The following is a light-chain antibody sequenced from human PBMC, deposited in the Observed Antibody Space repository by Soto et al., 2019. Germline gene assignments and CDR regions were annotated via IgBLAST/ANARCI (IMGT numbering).Light chain of an antibody. CDR2: KAS. CDR3: QQYDSYSPVT. J-gene: IGKJ2*01. Sequence: DIQMTQSPSALSASVGDRVTITCRASQRISSWLAWYQQKPGKAPKLLIYKASSLQSGVPSRFSGSGSGPEFTLTITSLQTDDFATYYCQQYDSYSPVTFGQGTTLEIK. V-gene: IGKV1-5*03. CDR1: QRISSW.